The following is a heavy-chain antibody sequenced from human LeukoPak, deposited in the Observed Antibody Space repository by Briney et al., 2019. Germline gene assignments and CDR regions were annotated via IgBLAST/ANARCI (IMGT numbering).Heavy chain of an antibody. D-gene: IGHD2-2*01. J-gene: IGHJ5*02. CDR2: INPNSGGT. CDR3: ATGEAYQLRDP. CDR1: GGTSSSYA. V-gene: IGHV1-2*02. Sequence: ASVKVSCKASGGTSSSYAISWVRQAPGQGLEWMGWINPNSGGTNYAQKFQGRVTMTRDTSISAAYMELSRLRSDDTAVYYCATGEAYQLRDPWGQGTLVTVSS.